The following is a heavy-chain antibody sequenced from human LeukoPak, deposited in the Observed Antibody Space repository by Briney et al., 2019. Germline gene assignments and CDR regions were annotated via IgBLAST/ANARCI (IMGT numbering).Heavy chain of an antibody. CDR1: GYTLTELS. CDR2: IIPILGIA. V-gene: IGHV1-69*04. Sequence: SVKVSCKVSGYTLTELSMHWVRQAPGQGLEWMGRIIPILGIANYAQKFQGRVTITADKSTSTAYMELSSLRSEDTAVYYCARGPSGGLPYYFDYWGQGTLVTVSS. CDR3: ARGPSGGLPYYFDY. J-gene: IGHJ4*02.